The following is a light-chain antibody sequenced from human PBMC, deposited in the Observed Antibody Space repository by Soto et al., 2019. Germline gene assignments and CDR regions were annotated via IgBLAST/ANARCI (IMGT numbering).Light chain of an antibody. Sequence: EIVMTQSPVTLSVFPGERATLSCRASQSISIRLAWYQQRPGQAPRLLIYNTSTGATGVPARFSGSGSETDFTLTISSLQSEDFALYFCQQYDGWPRTFGQGTKVDIK. CDR2: NTS. V-gene: IGKV3-15*01. CDR3: QQYDGWPRT. J-gene: IGKJ1*01. CDR1: QSISIR.